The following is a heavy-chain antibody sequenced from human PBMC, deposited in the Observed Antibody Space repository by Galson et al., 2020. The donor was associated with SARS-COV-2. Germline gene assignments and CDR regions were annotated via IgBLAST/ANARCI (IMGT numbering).Heavy chain of an antibody. CDR3: TRDQYCSGSSCNTRVYDMDV. CDR2: IKQDGSEK. D-gene: IGHD2-15*01. CDR1: GFTFNNYW. J-gene: IGHJ6*03. Sequence: GGSLRLSCAASGFTFNNYWMSWVRQAPGKGLEWVANIKQDGSEKYYVDSVRGRFSISRDNGKNLLYLEMSSLRGEDSAVYYCTRDQYCSGSSCNTRVYDMDVWGKGTTVTVS. V-gene: IGHV3-7*03.